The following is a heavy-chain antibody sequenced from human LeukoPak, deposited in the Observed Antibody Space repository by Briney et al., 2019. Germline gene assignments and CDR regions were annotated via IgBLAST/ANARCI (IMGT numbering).Heavy chain of an antibody. Sequence: SETLSLTCTVSGGSISSSSYYWGWIRQPPGKGLEWIGSIYYSGSTYYNPSLKSRVTISVDTSKNQFSLKLSSVTAADTAVYYCARPTIAVAATRVAFDIWGQGTMVTVSS. CDR3: ARPTIAVAATRVAFDI. CDR2: IYYSGST. CDR1: GGSISSSSYY. D-gene: IGHD2-15*01. V-gene: IGHV4-39*01. J-gene: IGHJ3*02.